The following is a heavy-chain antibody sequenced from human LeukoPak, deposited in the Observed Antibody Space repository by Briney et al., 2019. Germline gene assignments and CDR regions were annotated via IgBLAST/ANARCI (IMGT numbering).Heavy chain of an antibody. V-gene: IGHV4-34*01. Sequence: SETLSLTCAVYGGSFSGYYWSWIRQPPGKGLEWIGEIYHSGSTNYNPSLKSRVTISVDTSKNQFSLKLSSVTAADTAVYYCAREPGYSYDEYYYYYGMDVWGQGTTVTVSS. CDR1: GGSFSGYY. CDR2: IYHSGST. D-gene: IGHD5-18*01. J-gene: IGHJ6*02. CDR3: AREPGYSYDEYYYYYGMDV.